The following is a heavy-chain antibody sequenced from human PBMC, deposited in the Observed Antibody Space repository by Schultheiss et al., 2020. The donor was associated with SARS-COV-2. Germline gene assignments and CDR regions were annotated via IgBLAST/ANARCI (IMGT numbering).Heavy chain of an antibody. CDR1: GFTFSSYA. Sequence: GGSLRLSCAASGFTFSSYAMSWVRQAPGKGLEWVSAISGSGGSTYYADSVKGRFTISRDNSKNTLYLQMNSLRAEDTAVYYCARSESPSWYFDLWGRGTLVTVSS. J-gene: IGHJ2*01. CDR2: ISGSGGST. V-gene: IGHV3-23*01. CDR3: ARSESPSWYFDL.